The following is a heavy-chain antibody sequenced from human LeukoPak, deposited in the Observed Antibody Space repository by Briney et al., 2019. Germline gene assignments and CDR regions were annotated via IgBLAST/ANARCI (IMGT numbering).Heavy chain of an antibody. CDR1: RFAFSTYA. V-gene: IGHV3-30*02. CDR3: ASTNFYSSSSTAFDY. D-gene: IGHD6-6*01. CDR2: ISFDGSNK. Sequence: GGSLRLSCAASRFAFSTYAMHWVRQAPGKGLEWVTFISFDGSNKYYADSVKGRFTISRDNSKNTLYLQMNSLRSEDTAVYYCASTNFYSSSSTAFDYWGQGTLVTVSS. J-gene: IGHJ4*02.